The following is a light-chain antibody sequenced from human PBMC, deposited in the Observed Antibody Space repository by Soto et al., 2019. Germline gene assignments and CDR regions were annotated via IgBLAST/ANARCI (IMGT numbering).Light chain of an antibody. V-gene: IGKV3-20*01. CDR3: PQYGSSPYT. Sequence: EVVLTQSPGTLSLSPGERATLSCWASQSVSRSYLAWYQQKPGQAPRLLIYIASSRATGIPDRFSGSGSGTDFTLTISRLEPEDLAMYYCPQYGSSPYTFGQGTKLEIK. J-gene: IGKJ2*01. CDR1: QSVSRSY. CDR2: IAS.